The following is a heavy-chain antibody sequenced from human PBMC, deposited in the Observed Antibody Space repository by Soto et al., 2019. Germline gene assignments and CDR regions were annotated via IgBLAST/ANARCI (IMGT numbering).Heavy chain of an antibody. J-gene: IGHJ4*02. CDR1: GFSFKMYW. D-gene: IGHD3-10*01. V-gene: IGHV3-74*01. Sequence: GGSLRLSCAASGFSFKMYWMHWVRQSPGKGLVWISRIYNDGTYSDYADSVRGRFTISRDNVNDTLYLQMNNLRAEDSGLYYCTRGPRPISTGTGAYWGQGTQVTVSS. CDR3: TRGPRPISTGTGAY. CDR2: IYNDGTYS.